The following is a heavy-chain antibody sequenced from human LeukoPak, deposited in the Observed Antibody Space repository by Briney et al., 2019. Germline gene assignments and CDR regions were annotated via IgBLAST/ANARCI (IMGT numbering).Heavy chain of an antibody. V-gene: IGHV3-7*01. Sequence: GGSLRLSCAASGFTFSSYWMGWVRQAPGKGLEWVANIKQDGSEKYYVDSVKGRFTISRDNAKNSLYLQMNSLRAEDTAVYYCASCIAAAGTSSDDAFDIWGQGTMVTVSS. CDR3: ASCIAAAGTSSDDAFDI. D-gene: IGHD6-13*01. CDR2: IKQDGSEK. CDR1: GFTFSSYW. J-gene: IGHJ3*02.